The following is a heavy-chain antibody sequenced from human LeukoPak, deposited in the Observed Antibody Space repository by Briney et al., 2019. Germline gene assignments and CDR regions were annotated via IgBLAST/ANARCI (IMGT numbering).Heavy chain of an antibody. V-gene: IGHV1-24*01. CDR3: ATGPYGFWSGYYTAY. D-gene: IGHD3-3*01. CDR2: FDPEDGET. Sequence: GASVKVSCKVSGYTLTELSMHWVRQAPGKGLEWMGGFDPEDGETIYVQKFQGRVTMTEDTSTDIAYMELSSLRSEDTAAYYCATGPYGFWSGYYTAYWGQGTLVTVSS. CDR1: GYTLTELS. J-gene: IGHJ4*02.